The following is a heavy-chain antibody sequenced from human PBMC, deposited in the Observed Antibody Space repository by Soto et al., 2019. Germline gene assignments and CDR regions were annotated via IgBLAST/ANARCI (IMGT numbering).Heavy chain of an antibody. CDR1: GYTFTSYA. Sequence: ASVKVSCKASGYTFTSYAMHWVRQAPGQRLEWMGWINAGNGNTKYSQKFQGRVTITRDKSASTAYMELSSLRSEDTAVYYCASPYAADGYCSGGSCYSPPGGFDPWGQGTLVTVSS. CDR2: INAGNGNT. CDR3: ASPYAADGYCSGGSCYSPPGGFDP. V-gene: IGHV1-3*01. D-gene: IGHD2-15*01. J-gene: IGHJ5*02.